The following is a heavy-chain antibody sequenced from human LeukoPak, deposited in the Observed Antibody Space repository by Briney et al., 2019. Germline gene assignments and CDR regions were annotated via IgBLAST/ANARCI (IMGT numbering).Heavy chain of an antibody. CDR2: INPNSGGA. D-gene: IGHD6-13*01. CDR1: GYTFTGYY. J-gene: IGHJ6*03. Sequence: GASVKVSCKASGYTFTGYYMHWVRQAPGQGLEWMGWINPNSGGANYAQKFQGRVTMTRDTSISTAYMELSRLRSDDTAVYYCARGVMLWQQPPRVSMDVWGKGTTVTVSS. CDR3: ARGVMLWQQPPRVSMDV. V-gene: IGHV1-2*02.